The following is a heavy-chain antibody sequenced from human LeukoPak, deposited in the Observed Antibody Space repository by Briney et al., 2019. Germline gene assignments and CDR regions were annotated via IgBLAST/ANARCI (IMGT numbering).Heavy chain of an antibody. CDR2: ISGSGGST. CDR1: GFTFSSYA. Sequence: GGSLRLSCAASGFTFSSYAMSWVRQAPGKGLEWVSAISGSGGSTYYADSVKGRFTSSRDNSKNTLYLQMNSLRAEDTAVYYCANHAPQYDSSGYYYVSWGQGTLVTVSS. V-gene: IGHV3-23*01. CDR3: ANHAPQYDSSGYYYVS. D-gene: IGHD3-22*01. J-gene: IGHJ5*02.